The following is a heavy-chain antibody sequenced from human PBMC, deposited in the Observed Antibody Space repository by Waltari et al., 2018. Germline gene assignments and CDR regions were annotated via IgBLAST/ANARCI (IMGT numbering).Heavy chain of an antibody. D-gene: IGHD3-9*01. Sequence: EVQLVESGGGLVQPGGSLRLSCAASGFNFRSFSMTWLRQAPGKGLEWISYITSGGSPIYYADSVKGRFTISRDDAKNSVSLQMSSLRVEDTAVYYCARGRTGKWGQGTLVTVSP. V-gene: IGHV3-48*04. CDR2: ITSGGSPI. CDR1: GFNFRSFS. J-gene: IGHJ4*02. CDR3: ARGRTGK.